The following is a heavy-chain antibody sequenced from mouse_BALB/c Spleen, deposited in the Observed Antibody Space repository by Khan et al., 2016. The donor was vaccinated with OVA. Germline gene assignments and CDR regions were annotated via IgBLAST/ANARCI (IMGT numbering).Heavy chain of an antibody. J-gene: IGHJ2*02. CDR2: ISYSGNT. V-gene: IGHV3-2*02. CDR3: ASVYGRHYDY. D-gene: IGHD1-1*01. Sequence: EVQLLETGPGLVKPSQSLSLTCTVTGYSITSDYAWNWIRQFPGNKLEWMGFISYSGNTKYNPSLKSRFSIIRDTSKNQFFLQLNSVTTEDTATYYCASVYGRHYDYWGQGTSLTVSS. CDR1: GYSITSDYA.